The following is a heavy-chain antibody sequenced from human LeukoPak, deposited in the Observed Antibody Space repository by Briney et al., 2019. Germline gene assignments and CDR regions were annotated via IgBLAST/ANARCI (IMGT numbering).Heavy chain of an antibody. CDR2: IYYSGST. CDR1: GGSISSYY. D-gene: IGHD6-19*01. J-gene: IGHJ1*01. Sequence: SETLSLTCTVSGGSISSYYWSWIRQPPGKGLEWIGYIYYSGSTNYNPSLKSRVTISVDTSKNQFSLKLSSVTAADTAAYYCARGYSSGHFQHWGQGTLVTVSS. CDR3: ARGYSSGHFQH. V-gene: IGHV4-59*01.